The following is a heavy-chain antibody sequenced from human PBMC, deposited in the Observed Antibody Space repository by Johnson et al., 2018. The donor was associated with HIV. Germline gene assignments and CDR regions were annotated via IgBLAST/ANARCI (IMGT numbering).Heavy chain of an antibody. D-gene: IGHD6-13*01. Sequence: VQLLESGGGVVQPGRSLRLSCAASGFTFDDYGMSWVRQAPGKGLEWVAVISYDGSNKYYADSVKGRFTISRDNSKNTLYLQMNSLRAEDTAVYYCAKESGIAAAWTKDPLLDDAFDIWGQGTMVTVSS. CDR2: ISYDGSNK. CDR1: GFTFDDYG. J-gene: IGHJ3*02. V-gene: IGHV3-30*18. CDR3: AKESGIAAAWTKDPLLDDAFDI.